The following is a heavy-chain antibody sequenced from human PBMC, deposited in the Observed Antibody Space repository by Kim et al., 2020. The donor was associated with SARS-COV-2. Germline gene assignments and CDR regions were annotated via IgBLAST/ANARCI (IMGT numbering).Heavy chain of an antibody. CDR3: ARHGPGRYCSGGSCYPDY. D-gene: IGHD2-15*01. V-gene: IGHV4-59*08. J-gene: IGHJ4*02. Sequence: KSRVTISVDTSKNQFSLKLSSVTAADTAVYYCARHGPGRYCSGGSCYPDYWGQGTLVTVSS.